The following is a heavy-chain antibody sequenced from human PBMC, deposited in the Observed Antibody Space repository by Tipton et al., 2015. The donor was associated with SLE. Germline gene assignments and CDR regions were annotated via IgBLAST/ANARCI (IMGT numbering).Heavy chain of an antibody. J-gene: IGHJ5*02. CDR2: IYYRGNT. CDR3: ARMRGGYNAHH. D-gene: IGHD5-24*01. CDR1: GGSIRSHY. Sequence: LRLSCTVSGGSIRSHYWSWIRQPRGKGLEWIGSIYYRGNTYYNPSLKSRVTISLDTSKNQFSLKVKSVTTADTAVYYCARMRGGYNAHHWGQGILVTVSS. V-gene: IGHV4-59*11.